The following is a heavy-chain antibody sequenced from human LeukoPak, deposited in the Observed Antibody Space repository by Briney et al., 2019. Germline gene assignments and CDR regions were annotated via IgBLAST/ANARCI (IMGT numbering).Heavy chain of an antibody. D-gene: IGHD3-10*01. J-gene: IGHJ4*02. Sequence: GGSLRLSCAASGFTFSSYAMSWVRQAPGKGLEWVSGTTETGGSTYYADSVKGRFTISRDNSKNTLYLQMNSLRAEDTAVYYCAKDYGRSSDPLFGFWGQGSLVTVSS. CDR1: GFTFSSYA. CDR3: AKDYGRSSDPLFGF. CDR2: TTETGGST. V-gene: IGHV3-23*01.